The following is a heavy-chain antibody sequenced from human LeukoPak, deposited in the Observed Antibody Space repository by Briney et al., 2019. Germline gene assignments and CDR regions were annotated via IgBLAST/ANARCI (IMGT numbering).Heavy chain of an antibody. J-gene: IGHJ5*02. CDR3: AKDRGIAAAGTVAGWFDP. CDR1: GFTFSSYG. V-gene: IGHV3-23*01. Sequence: GGSLRLSCAASGFTFSSYGMSWVRQAPGKGLEWVSAISGSGGSTYYADSVKGRFTISRDNSKNTLYLQMNSLRAEDTAVYYCAKDRGIAAAGTVAGWFDPWGQGTLVTVSS. CDR2: ISGSGGST. D-gene: IGHD6-13*01.